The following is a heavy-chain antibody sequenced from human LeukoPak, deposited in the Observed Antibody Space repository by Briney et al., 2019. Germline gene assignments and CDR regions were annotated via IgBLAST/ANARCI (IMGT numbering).Heavy chain of an antibody. J-gene: IGHJ4*02. CDR2: ISGSGGST. D-gene: IGHD5-12*01. V-gene: IGHV3-23*01. Sequence: GGSLRLSCAASGFTFSSYAMSWVRQAPGMGLEWVSAISGSGGSTYYADSVKGRFTISRDNSKNTLYLQMNSLRAEDTAVYYCAKYGGYDWRPTDYWGQGTLVTVSS. CDR1: GFTFSSYA. CDR3: AKYGGYDWRPTDY.